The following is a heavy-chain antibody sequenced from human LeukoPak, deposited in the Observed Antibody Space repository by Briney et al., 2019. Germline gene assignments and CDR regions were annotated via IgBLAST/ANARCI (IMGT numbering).Heavy chain of an antibody. J-gene: IGHJ5*02. Sequence: GGSLRLSCAASGFTFSSYWMSWVRQAPGKGLEWVANIKQDGSEKYYVDSAKGRFTISRDNAKNSLYLQMNSLRAEDTAVYYCARSIVVVPAATNWFDPWGQGTLVTVSS. CDR2: IKQDGSEK. CDR3: ARSIVVVPAATNWFDP. D-gene: IGHD2-2*01. V-gene: IGHV3-7*03. CDR1: GFTFSSYW.